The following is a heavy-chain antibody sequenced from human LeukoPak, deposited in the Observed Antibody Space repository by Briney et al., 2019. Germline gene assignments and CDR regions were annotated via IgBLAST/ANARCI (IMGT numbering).Heavy chain of an antibody. V-gene: IGHV3-23*01. D-gene: IGHD3-3*01. CDR3: ATSLEWLSLFDY. CDR1: GFTFSSYA. CDR2: ISGSGGST. J-gene: IGHJ4*02. Sequence: GGSLRLSCAASGFTFSSYAMSWVRQAPGKGLEWVSAISGSGGSTYYADSVKGRSTISRDNSKNTLYLQMNSLRAEDTAVYYCATSLEWLSLFDYWGQGTLVTVSS.